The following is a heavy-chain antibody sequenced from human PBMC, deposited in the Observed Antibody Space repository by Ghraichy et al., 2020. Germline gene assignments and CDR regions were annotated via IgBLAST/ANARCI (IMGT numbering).Heavy chain of an antibody. CDR1: GFTFSSYG. D-gene: IGHD2-2*01. CDR2: ISSSSSTI. J-gene: IGHJ3*02. CDR3: ARGGGCSSTSCYVRGAFDI. Sequence: GGSLRLSCAASGFTFSSYGMNWVRQAPGKGLEWVSYISSSSSTIYYADSVKGRFTISRDNAKNSLYLQMNSLRDEDTAVYYCARGGGCSSTSCYVRGAFDIWGQGTMVTVSS. V-gene: IGHV3-48*02.